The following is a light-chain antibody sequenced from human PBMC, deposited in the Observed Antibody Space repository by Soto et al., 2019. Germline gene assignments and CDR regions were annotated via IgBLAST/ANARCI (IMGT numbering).Light chain of an antibody. J-gene: IGLJ1*01. Sequence: SVLTKPPSVSRAPGQRVTISCTGSSSNIGAGYDVHWYQQLPGTAPKLLIYGNSNRPSGVPDRFSGSKSGTSASLAITGLQAEDEADYYCQSYDSSLSGSDVFGTGTKVTVL. CDR1: SSNIGAGYD. V-gene: IGLV1-40*01. CDR2: GNS. CDR3: QSYDSSLSGSDV.